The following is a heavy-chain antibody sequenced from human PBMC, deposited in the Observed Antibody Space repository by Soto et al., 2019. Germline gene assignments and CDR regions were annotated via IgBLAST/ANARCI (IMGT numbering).Heavy chain of an antibody. V-gene: IGHV3-23*01. CDR1: GFTFSSYA. CDR2: ISGSGGST. J-gene: IGHJ6*02. D-gene: IGHD3-9*01. Sequence: GGSLRLSCAASGFTFSSYAMSWVRQAPGKGLEWVSAISGSGGSTYYADSVKGRFTISRDNSKNTLYLQMSSLRAEDTAVYYCAKDDIYYYGMDVWGQGTTVTVSS. CDR3: AKDDIYYYGMDV.